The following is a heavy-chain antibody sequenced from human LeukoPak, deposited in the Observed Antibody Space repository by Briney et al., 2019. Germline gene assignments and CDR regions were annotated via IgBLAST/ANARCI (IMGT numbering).Heavy chain of an antibody. D-gene: IGHD6-19*01. V-gene: IGHV3-21*01. Sequence: GGSLRLSCAASGFTFSSYSMNWVRQAPGKGLEWVSSISSSSSYIYYADSVKGRFTISRDNAKNSLYLQMNSLRAEDRAVYYCASDPLRSGWSAYYYYGMDVWGKGTTVTVSS. CDR3: ASDPLRSGWSAYYYYGMDV. CDR2: ISSSSSYI. CDR1: GFTFSSYS. J-gene: IGHJ6*04.